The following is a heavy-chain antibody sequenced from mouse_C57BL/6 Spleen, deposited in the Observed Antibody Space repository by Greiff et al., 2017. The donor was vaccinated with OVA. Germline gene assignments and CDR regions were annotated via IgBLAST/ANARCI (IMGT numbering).Heavy chain of an antibody. CDR2: IYPGDGDT. D-gene: IGHD1-1*01. J-gene: IGHJ3*01. CDR1: GYAFSSYW. V-gene: IGHV1-80*01. Sequence: VKLQESGAELVKPGASVKISCKASGYAFSSYWMNWVKQRPGKGLEWIGQIYPGDGDTNYNGKFKGKATLTADKSSSTAYMQLSSLTSEDSAVYFCAREDYGSVAYWGQGTLVTVSA. CDR3: AREDYGSVAY.